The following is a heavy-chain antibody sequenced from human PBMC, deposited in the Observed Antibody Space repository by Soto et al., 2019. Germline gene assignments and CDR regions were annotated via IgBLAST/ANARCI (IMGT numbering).Heavy chain of an antibody. CDR2: IIPIFGTA. CDR1: GGTFSSYA. V-gene: IGHV1-69*13. D-gene: IGHD3-10*01. CDR3: ARVEGGRDYFDY. Sequence: ASVKVSCKASGGTFSSYAISWVRQAPGQGLEWMGGIIPIFGTANYAQKFQGRVTITADESTSTAYMELSSLRSEDTAVYYCARVEGGRDYFDYWGQGTLVTVSS. J-gene: IGHJ4*02.